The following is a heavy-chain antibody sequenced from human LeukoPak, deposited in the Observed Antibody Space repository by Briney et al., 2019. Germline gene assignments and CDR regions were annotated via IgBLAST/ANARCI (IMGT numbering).Heavy chain of an antibody. CDR3: ARISDSSGYYYSPFDY. D-gene: IGHD3-22*01. J-gene: IGHJ4*02. Sequence: GESLKISCKGSGYSFTSYWIGWVRQMPGKGLEWMGIIYPGDSDTRYSSSFQGQVTISADKSISTAYLQWSSLKASDTAMYYCARISDSSGYYYSPFDYWGQGTLVTVSS. CDR2: IYPGDSDT. CDR1: GYSFTSYW. V-gene: IGHV5-51*01.